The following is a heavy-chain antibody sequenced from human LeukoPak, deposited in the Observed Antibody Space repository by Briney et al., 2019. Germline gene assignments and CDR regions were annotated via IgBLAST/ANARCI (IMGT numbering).Heavy chain of an antibody. Sequence: ASVKVSCKASGYTFTSYYIHWVRQAPGQGLEWMGLINPSGGSTSYAQKFQGRVTMTRDTSTSTAYMELSSLRSEDTAVYYCARDYVADYDILTGLNYYYMDVWGKGTTVTISS. V-gene: IGHV1-46*01. D-gene: IGHD3-9*01. CDR3: ARDYVADYDILTGLNYYYMDV. CDR2: INPSGGST. CDR1: GYTFTSYY. J-gene: IGHJ6*03.